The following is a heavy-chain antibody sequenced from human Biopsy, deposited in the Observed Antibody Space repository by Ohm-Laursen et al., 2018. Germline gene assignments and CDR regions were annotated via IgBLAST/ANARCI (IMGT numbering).Heavy chain of an antibody. Sequence: GTLSLTCTVSGGSIYNFFWSWIRQPPGKGLEWIGYIYYSGSINYNPSLKGRVTISLDTSKNQFSLKLSSVTAADTAVYYCASMPAAIHEPNYSYYGMHVWGQGTTVTVSS. J-gene: IGHJ6*02. CDR3: ASMPAAIHEPNYSYYGMHV. D-gene: IGHD2-2*02. V-gene: IGHV4-59*08. CDR1: GGSIYNFF. CDR2: IYYSGSI.